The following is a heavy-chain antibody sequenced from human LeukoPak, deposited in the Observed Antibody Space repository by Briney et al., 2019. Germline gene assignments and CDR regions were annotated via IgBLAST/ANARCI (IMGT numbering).Heavy chain of an antibody. CDR3: ARVGIAVVTYYFDY. V-gene: IGHV3-21*01. D-gene: IGHD6-19*01. J-gene: IGHJ4*02. CDR2: ISSSSYI. CDR1: GFTFSSYS. Sequence: PGGSLRLSCAASGFTFSSYSMNWVRQAPGKGLEWVSSISSSSYIYYADSVKGRFTISRDNAKNSLYLQMNSLRAEDTAVYYCARVGIAVVTYYFDYWGQGTLVTVSS.